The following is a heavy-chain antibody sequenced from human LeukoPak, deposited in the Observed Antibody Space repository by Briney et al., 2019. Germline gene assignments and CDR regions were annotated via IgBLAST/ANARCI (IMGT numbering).Heavy chain of an antibody. CDR3: ARVLRGYSGYDYVGSGY. D-gene: IGHD5-12*01. CDR2: IYHSGST. V-gene: IGHV4-4*02. Sequence: PSETLSLTCGVSGGSISSSNWWSWVRQPPGKGLEWIGEIYHSGSTNYNPSLKSRVTISVDTSKNQFSLKLSSVTAADTAVYYCARVLRGYSGYDYVGSGYWGQGTLVTVSS. J-gene: IGHJ4*02. CDR1: GGSISSSNW.